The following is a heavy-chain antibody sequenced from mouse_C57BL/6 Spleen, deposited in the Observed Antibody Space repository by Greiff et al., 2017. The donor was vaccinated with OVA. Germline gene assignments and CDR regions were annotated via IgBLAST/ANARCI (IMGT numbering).Heavy chain of an antibody. D-gene: IGHD2-5*01. J-gene: IGHJ2*01. Sequence: VQLQQSGPELVKPGDSVKISCKASGYSFTGYFMNWVMQSHGKSLEWIGRINPYNGDTFYNQKFKGKATLTVDKSSSTAHMELRSLTSEDSAVYYCARGVDSNYWFDYWGQGTTLTVSS. V-gene: IGHV1-20*01. CDR2: INPYNGDT. CDR3: ARGVDSNYWFDY. CDR1: GYSFTGYF.